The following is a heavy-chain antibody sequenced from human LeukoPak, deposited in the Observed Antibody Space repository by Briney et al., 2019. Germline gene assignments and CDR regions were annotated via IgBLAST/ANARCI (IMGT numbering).Heavy chain of an antibody. Sequence: GGSLRLSCAASGFTFSSYGKHWVRQAPGKGLEWVAVISYDGSNKYYADSVKGRFTISRDNSKNTLYLQMNSLRAEDTAVYYCAKVGDILTGYGIDYWGQGTLVTVSS. CDR2: ISYDGSNK. D-gene: IGHD3-9*01. CDR1: GFTFSSYG. J-gene: IGHJ4*02. CDR3: AKVGDILTGYGIDY. V-gene: IGHV3-30*18.